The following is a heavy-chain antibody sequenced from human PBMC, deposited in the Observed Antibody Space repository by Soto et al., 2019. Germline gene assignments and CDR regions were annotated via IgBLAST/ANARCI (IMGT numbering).Heavy chain of an antibody. J-gene: IGHJ6*02. CDR2: NYHSGST. Sequence: SETLSLTCVFSGGSISSGGYSWSWIRQPPGKGLEWIGYNYHSGSTYYNLSLKSRVTISVDTSKNQFSLKLSSVTAADTAVYYCAIDGALLDGGNTDYYYTVGVWGQGTTVTVSS. V-gene: IGHV4-30-2*01. CDR3: AIDGALLDGGNTDYYYTVGV. CDR1: GGSISSGGYS. D-gene: IGHD2-15*01.